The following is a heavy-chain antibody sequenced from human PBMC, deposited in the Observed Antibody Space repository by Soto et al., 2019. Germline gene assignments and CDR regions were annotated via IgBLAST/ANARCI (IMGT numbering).Heavy chain of an antibody. Sequence: SDTLSLTCAVYGGSFSGYYWSWIRQPPGKGLEWIGEINHSGSTNYNPSLKSRVTISVDTSKNQFSLKLSSVTAADTAVYYCARWAHYDFWSGYYTGISRPPGAYYYYGMDVWGQGTTVTVSS. CDR3: ARWAHYDFWSGYYTGISRPPGAYYYYGMDV. CDR2: INHSGST. J-gene: IGHJ6*01. CDR1: GGSFSGYY. D-gene: IGHD3-3*01. V-gene: IGHV4-34*01.